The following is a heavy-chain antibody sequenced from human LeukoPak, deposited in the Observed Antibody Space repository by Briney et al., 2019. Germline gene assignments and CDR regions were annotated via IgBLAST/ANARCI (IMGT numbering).Heavy chain of an antibody. J-gene: IGHJ4*02. CDR1: GGSFSGYY. D-gene: IGHD6-6*01. CDR3: ARGARGFDY. Sequence: PSETLSLTCAVYGGSFSGYYWSWIRQPPGKGLEWIGEINHSGSTNYNPSLKSRVTISVDTSKNQFSLKLSSVTAADTAVYYRARGARGFDYWGQGTLVTVSS. V-gene: IGHV4-34*01. CDR2: INHSGST.